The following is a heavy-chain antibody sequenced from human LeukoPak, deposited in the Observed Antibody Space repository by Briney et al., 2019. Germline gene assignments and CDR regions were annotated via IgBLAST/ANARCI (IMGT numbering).Heavy chain of an antibody. CDR2: ISSSGSTI. CDR3: GGSSTSCQGCDNWFDP. D-gene: IGHD2-2*01. Sequence: GGSLRLSCAASGFTFSDYYMSWIRQAPGKGLEWVSYISSSGSTIYYADSVKGRFTISRDNAKNSLYLQMNSLRAEDTAAYYCGGSSTSCQGCDNWFDPWGQGTLVTVSS. CDR1: GFTFSDYY. J-gene: IGHJ5*02. V-gene: IGHV3-11*04.